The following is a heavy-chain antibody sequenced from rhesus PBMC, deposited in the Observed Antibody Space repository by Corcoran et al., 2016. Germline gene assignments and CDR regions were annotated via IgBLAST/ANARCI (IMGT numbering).Heavy chain of an antibody. V-gene: IGHV2S1*01. CDR2: IYWDDDK. Sequence: QVTLKESGPALVKPTQTLTLTCTFSGFSLSTSRMGVCCIRQPPGQALEGLALIYWDDDKYYSTSLKSRLTNSKDTSKTQVVLTMTNMDPVDTATDYCARVRGYSSGWSLVYFEFWGQGALVTVSS. CDR1: GFSLSTSRMG. D-gene: IGHD6S26*01. J-gene: IGHJ1*01. CDR3: ARVRGYSSGWSLVYFEF.